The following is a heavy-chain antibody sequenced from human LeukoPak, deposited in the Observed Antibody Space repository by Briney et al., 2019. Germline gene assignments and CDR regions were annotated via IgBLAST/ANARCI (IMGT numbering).Heavy chain of an antibody. J-gene: IGHJ4*02. CDR3: AKDASTIVVAITLGY. CDR2: TSTSGGSA. D-gene: IGHD3-22*01. CDR1: GFTFSNNA. Sequence: GGSLRLSCAASGFTFSNNAMSWVRQAPGKGLEWVSATSTSGGSAYYADSVKGRFPISRDNSKNTLYLQMNSLRVEDTAVYFCAKDASTIVVAITLGYWGQGTLVTVSS. V-gene: IGHV3-23*01.